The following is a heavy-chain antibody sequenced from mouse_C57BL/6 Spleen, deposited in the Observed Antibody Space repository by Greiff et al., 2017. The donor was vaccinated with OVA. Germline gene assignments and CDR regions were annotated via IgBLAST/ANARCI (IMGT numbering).Heavy chain of an antibody. CDR2: LWSGGST. CDR3: ARTYYGSSAWFAY. Sequence: QVQLKESGPGLVQPSQSLSITCTVSGFSLTSYGVHWVRQSPGKGLEWLGVLWSGGSTDYNAAFISRLSISKDNSKSQVFFKMNSLQADDTAIYYCARTYYGSSAWFAYWGQGTLVTVSA. CDR1: GFSLTSYG. J-gene: IGHJ3*01. V-gene: IGHV2-2*01. D-gene: IGHD1-1*01.